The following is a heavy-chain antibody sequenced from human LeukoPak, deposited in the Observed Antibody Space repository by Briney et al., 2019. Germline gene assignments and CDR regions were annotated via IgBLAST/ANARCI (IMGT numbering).Heavy chain of an antibody. CDR2: INWNGGST. Sequence: GGSLRLSCAASGFTFDDYGMSWVRQAPGKGLEWVSGINWNGGSTGYADSVKGRFTISRDNAKNSLYLQMNSLRAEDTAVYYCARVEYCSGGSCYLVDYWGRGTLVTVSS. CDR3: ARVEYCSGGSCYLVDY. V-gene: IGHV3-20*04. D-gene: IGHD2-15*01. CDR1: GFTFDDYG. J-gene: IGHJ4*02.